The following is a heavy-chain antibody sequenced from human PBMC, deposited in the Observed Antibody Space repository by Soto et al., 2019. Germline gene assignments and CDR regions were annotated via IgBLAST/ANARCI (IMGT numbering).Heavy chain of an antibody. CDR3: ARGLWVRRPPYYYYGMDV. V-gene: IGHV1-69*13. D-gene: IGHD1-1*01. CDR1: GGTFSSYA. J-gene: IGHJ6*02. Sequence: ASVKVSCKASGGTFSSYAISWVRQAPGQGLEWMGGIIPIFGTANYAQKFQGRVTITADESTSTAYMELSSLRSEDTAVYYCARGLWVRRPPYYYYGMDVWGQGTTVTVSS. CDR2: IIPIFGTA.